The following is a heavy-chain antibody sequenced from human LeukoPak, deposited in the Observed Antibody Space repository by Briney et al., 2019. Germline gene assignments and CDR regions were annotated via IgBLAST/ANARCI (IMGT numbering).Heavy chain of an antibody. CDR1: GGSISDFY. CDR3: ARNSGDY. V-gene: IGHV4-4*07. J-gene: IGHJ4*02. Sequence: PSETLSLTCSVSGGSISDFYWSWIRQPAGKGLEWIRRIYSSGNTNYNSSLKGRVTMSLDASKNQISLKLRSVTAADTAVYYCARNSGDYWGQGTLVTVSS. CDR2: IYSSGNT. D-gene: IGHD4-23*01.